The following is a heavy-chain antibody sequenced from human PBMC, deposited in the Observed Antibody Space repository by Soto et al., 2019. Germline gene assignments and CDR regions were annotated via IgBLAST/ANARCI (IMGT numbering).Heavy chain of an antibody. CDR1: GYTFTGYY. J-gene: IGHJ3*02. D-gene: IGHD1-1*01. CDR3: ATPSGTAYDAFDI. CDR2: INPNSGGT. Sequence: GASVKVSCKASGYTFTGYYMQWVRQAPGQGLEWMGWINPNSGGTNYAQKFQGWVTMTRDTSISTAYMELSSLRSEDTAVYYCATPSGTAYDAFDIWGQGTMVTVSS. V-gene: IGHV1-2*04.